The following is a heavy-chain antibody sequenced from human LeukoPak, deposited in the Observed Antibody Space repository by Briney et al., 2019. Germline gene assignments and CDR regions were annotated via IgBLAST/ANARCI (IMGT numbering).Heavy chain of an antibody. Sequence: SQTLSLTCAISGDSVSSNSVTWNWIRQSPSRGLEWLGRTYYRSTGYNDYAVSVRGRITVNPDTSKNQFSLHLNSVTPEDTAVYYCARRLTQYDCFDPWGQGILVTVSS. CDR2: TYYRSTGYN. CDR3: ARRLTQYDCFDP. V-gene: IGHV6-1*01. CDR1: GDSVSSNSVT. J-gene: IGHJ5*02. D-gene: IGHD2-2*01.